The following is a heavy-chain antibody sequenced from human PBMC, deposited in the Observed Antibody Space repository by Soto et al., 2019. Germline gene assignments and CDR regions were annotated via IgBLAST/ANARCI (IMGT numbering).Heavy chain of an antibody. D-gene: IGHD3-22*01. V-gene: IGHV4-61*01. CDR2: VSYSGFT. Sequence: QVQLQESGPGLVKPSETLSLTCTVSDVSVSSSNYYWSWIRQPPGKGLEWIGYVSYSGFTDYNPSHNSRVTMSVDTSKNQGSLRLTSVTAADTAVYYCARDRVDYYENTDHYCIWGQGTLFTVSS. CDR1: DVSVSSSNYY. CDR3: ARDRVDYYENTDHYCI. J-gene: IGHJ4*02.